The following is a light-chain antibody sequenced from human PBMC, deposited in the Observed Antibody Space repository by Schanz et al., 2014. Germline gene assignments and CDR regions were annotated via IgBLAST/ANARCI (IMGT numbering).Light chain of an antibody. CDR2: AAS. CDR1: QSVTTNY. J-gene: IGKJ4*01. Sequence: EIVLTQSPVTLSLSPGERATLSCRASQSVTTNYLAWYQQKPGQAPRLLIYAASSRATGIPDRFSGSGSGTDFTLTISRLEPEDFAVYYCQQYDSSPPVTFGGGTKVEIK. V-gene: IGKV3-20*01. CDR3: QQYDSSPPVT.